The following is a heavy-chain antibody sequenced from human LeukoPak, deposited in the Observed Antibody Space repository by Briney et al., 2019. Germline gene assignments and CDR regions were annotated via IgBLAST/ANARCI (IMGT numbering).Heavy chain of an antibody. V-gene: IGHV4-38-2*02. CDR1: GYFISSGYY. CDR3: ARVDSTCSGGSCYSAYYFDY. J-gene: IGHJ4*02. Sequence: SETLSLTCTVSGYFISSGYYWGWIRQPPGKGLEWIGTIYYSGSTYYNPSLKSRVTISIDTSKNQFSLKLSSVTAADTAVYYCARVDSTCSGGSCYSAYYFDYWGQGTLVTVSS. D-gene: IGHD2-15*01. CDR2: IYYSGST.